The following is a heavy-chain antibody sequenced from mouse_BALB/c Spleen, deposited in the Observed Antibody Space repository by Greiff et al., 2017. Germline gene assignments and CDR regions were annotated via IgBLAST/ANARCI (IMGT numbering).Heavy chain of an antibody. J-gene: IGHJ2*01. Sequence: EVQVVESGGDLVKPGGSLKLSCAASGFTFSSYGMSWVRQTPDKRLEWVATISSGGSYTYYPDSVKGRFTISRDNAKNTLYLQMSSLKSEDTAMYYCARDGNYEGGYFDYWGQGTTLTVSS. V-gene: IGHV5-6*01. CDR2: ISSGGSYT. CDR3: ARDGNYEGGYFDY. D-gene: IGHD2-1*01. CDR1: GFTFSSYG.